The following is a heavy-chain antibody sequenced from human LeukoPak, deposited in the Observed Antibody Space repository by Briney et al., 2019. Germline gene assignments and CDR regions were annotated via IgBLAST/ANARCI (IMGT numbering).Heavy chain of an antibody. CDR3: ARARGESIAAAGLYYYMDV. D-gene: IGHD6-13*01. CDR2: IIPIFGTA. V-gene: IGHV1-69*06. J-gene: IGHJ6*03. Sequence: SVKVSCKASGGTFSSYAISWVRQAPGQGLEWMGGIIPIFGTANYAQKFQGRVTITADKSTSTAYMELSSLRSEDTAVYYCARARGESIAAAGLYYYMDVWGKGTTVTVSS. CDR1: GGTFSSYA.